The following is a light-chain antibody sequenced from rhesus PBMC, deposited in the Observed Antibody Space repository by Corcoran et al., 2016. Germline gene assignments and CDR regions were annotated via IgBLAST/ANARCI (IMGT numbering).Light chain of an antibody. J-gene: IGKJ4*01. CDR1: QSLLFRSNNKNY. CDR2: WAS. Sequence: DIVMSQSPDSLAVSLGERVTINCKSSQSLLFRSNNKNYLAWHQQKPGQAPNLLMYWASARGSGVPNRFSGRWCGTDFTLTISVLQAEDVAVYYCQQYYNTPLTFGGGTKVELK. CDR3: QQYYNTPLT. V-gene: IGKV4-1*01.